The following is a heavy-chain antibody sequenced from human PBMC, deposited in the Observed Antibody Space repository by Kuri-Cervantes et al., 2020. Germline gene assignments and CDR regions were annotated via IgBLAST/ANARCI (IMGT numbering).Heavy chain of an antibody. D-gene: IGHD5-12*01. CDR1: GGTFSSYT. J-gene: IGHJ3*02. V-gene: IGHV1-69*02. Sequence: SVKVSCKASGGTFSSYTISWVRQAPGQGLEWMGRIIPILGIANYAQKFQGRVTITADKSTSTAYMELSSLRSEDTAVYYCASLRGYSGYDKKSTGRGDAFDIWGQGTMVTVSS. CDR3: ASLRGYSGYDKKSTGRGDAFDI. CDR2: IIPILGIA.